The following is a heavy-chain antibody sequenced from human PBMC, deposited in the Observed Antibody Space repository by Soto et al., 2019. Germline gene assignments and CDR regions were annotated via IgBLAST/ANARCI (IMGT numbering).Heavy chain of an antibody. CDR3: VRGSYCSNGVRYILGYVSP. J-gene: IGHJ5*02. V-gene: IGHV3-33*01. CDR2: IWSDGNDT. D-gene: IGHD2-8*01. CDR1: ELARPPFA. Sequence: LWGSLTLSCLASELARPPFALHWARRARGKGLFWVAIIWSDGNDTYYADSVRGRFTISRDNSKKTLSLQMNSLRAEETAVYYCVRGSYCSNGVRYILGYVSPWGQGSVVTVS.